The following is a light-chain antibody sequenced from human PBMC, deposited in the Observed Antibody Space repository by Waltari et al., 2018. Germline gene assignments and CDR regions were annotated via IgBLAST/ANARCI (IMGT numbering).Light chain of an antibody. Sequence: IVMTHSPYSLPLSLLELAILYFHSSQSVLYSSNNKNYLAWYQQKTGQAPKLLIYWAFTRESGVPDRFSGSGSGTDFTLTISSLQAEDVAVYYCQKYYSTPPTFGPGTKVDIK. J-gene: IGKJ3*01. V-gene: IGKV4-1*01. CDR3: QKYYSTPPT. CDR2: WAF. CDR1: QSVLYSSNNKNY.